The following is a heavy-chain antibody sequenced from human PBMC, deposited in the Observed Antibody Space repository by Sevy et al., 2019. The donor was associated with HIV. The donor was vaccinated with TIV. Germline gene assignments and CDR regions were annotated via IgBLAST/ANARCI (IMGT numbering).Heavy chain of an antibody. J-gene: IGHJ4*02. V-gene: IGHV3-48*02. CDR3: ARERKMYDSSGYYFHFDY. CDR2: ISRSSSTI. CDR1: GFTFSSYS. D-gene: IGHD3-22*01. Sequence: GGSLRLSCAASGFTFSSYSMNWVRQAPGKGLEWVSYISRSSSTIYYADSVKGRFTISRDNAKNSLYLQMNSLRDEDTAVYYCARERKMYDSSGYYFHFDYSGQGTLVTVSS.